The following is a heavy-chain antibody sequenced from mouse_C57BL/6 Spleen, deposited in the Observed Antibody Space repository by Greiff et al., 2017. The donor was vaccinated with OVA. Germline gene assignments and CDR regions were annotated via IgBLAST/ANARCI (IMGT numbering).Heavy chain of an antibody. V-gene: IGHV14-2*01. J-gene: IGHJ2*01. CDR2: IDPEDGAP. CDR1: GFNIKDYY. D-gene: IGHD1-1*01. Sequence: VQLQQSGAELVKPGASVKLSCTASGFNIKDYYMHWVKQRTEQGLEWIGRIDPEDGAPKYAPKFQGKATITADTSSNTAYLQLSSLTSEDTAVYYCARYPGYYIDYWGQGTTLTVSS. CDR3: ARYPGYYIDY.